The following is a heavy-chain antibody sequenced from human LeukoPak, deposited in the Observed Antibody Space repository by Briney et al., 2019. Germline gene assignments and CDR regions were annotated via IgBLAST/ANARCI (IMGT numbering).Heavy chain of an antibody. D-gene: IGHD5-18*01. J-gene: IGHJ4*02. CDR1: GYTFTGYY. V-gene: IGHV1-2*02. Sequence: ASVKVSCKASGYTFTGYYMHWVRQAPGQGLEWMGWINPNSGGTNYAQEFQGRVTMTRDTSISTAYMELSRLRSDDTAVYYCARVGQLSLGYWGQGTLVTVSS. CDR2: INPNSGGT. CDR3: ARVGQLSLGY.